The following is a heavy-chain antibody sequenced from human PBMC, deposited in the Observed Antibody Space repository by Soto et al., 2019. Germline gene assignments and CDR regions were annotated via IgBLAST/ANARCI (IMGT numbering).Heavy chain of an antibody. CDR1: GFTFSSYG. J-gene: IGHJ4*02. CDR3: ASNPKSVYCNDACLPFDY. Sequence: QVQLVESGGGVVQPGRSLRLSCAASGFTFSSYGMHWVRQAPGKGLEWVAVISYDGSNKYYADSVKGRFTISRDNSKNTVYLQMSSLRAEDTAVYYCASNPKSVYCNDACLPFDYWGQGTLVTVSS. D-gene: IGHD2-15*01. CDR2: ISYDGSNK. V-gene: IGHV3-30*03.